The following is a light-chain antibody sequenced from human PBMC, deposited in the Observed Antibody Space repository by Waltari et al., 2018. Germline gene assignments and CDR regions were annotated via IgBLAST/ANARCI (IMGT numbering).Light chain of an antibody. CDR1: QRINRY. J-gene: IGKJ1*01. Sequence: DISMTQSPYSTPPSGGQRVTLPCRASQRINRYINWYQKTPGKAPKHLIYGASHLQGGVPSMFRGSGSCTDFTLTITSLQPEDFATYYCQQSDDDRWTFGQGTKVEIK. V-gene: IGKV1-39*01. CDR2: GAS. CDR3: QQSDDDRWT.